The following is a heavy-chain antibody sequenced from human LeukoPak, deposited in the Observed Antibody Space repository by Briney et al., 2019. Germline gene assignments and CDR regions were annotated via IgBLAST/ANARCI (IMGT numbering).Heavy chain of an antibody. V-gene: IGHV4-34*01. CDR2: INHSGST. CDR1: GGSFSGYY. D-gene: IGHD3-22*01. CDR3: ARGDYDSSGYYPNDAFDI. J-gene: IGHJ3*02. Sequence: PSETLSLTCAVYGGSFSGYYWSWIRQPPGKGLEWIGEINHSGSTNYNPSLESRVTISVDTSKNQFSLKLSSVTAADTAVYYCARGDYDSSGYYPNDAFDIWGQGTMVTVSS.